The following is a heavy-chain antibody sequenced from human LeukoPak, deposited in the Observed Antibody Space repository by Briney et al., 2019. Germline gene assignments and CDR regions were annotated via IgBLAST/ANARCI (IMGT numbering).Heavy chain of an antibody. V-gene: IGHV3-48*03. D-gene: IGHD6-19*01. CDR2: ISSSGSTI. CDR3: ARWLYSGGWAIDY. J-gene: IGHJ4*02. CDR1: GFTFSNYE. Sequence: GGSLRLSCAASGFTFSNYELNWVRQAPGKGLEWVSYISSSGSTIYYADSVKGRFTISRDNAKDSLYLQMNSLRAEDTAVYYCARWLYSGGWAIDYWGQGTMVSVSS.